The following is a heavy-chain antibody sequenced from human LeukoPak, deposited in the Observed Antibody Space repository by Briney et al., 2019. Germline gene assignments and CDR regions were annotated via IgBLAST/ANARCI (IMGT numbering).Heavy chain of an antibody. CDR1: GYTLINYH. CDR3: ARERGGDCYFDY. J-gene: IGHJ4*02. D-gene: IGHD2-21*01. V-gene: IGHV1-46*01. Sequence: ASVKVSCKASGYTLINYHINWVRQAPGQGLEWMGTINPSNGDTNYSPKFQGRVTMTRDTSTSTVYMELSSLRSEGTAVYYCARERGGDCYFDYWGQGTLVTVSS. CDR2: INPSNGDT.